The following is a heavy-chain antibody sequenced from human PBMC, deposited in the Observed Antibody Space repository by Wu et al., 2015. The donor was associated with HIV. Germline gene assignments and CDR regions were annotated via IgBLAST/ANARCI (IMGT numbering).Heavy chain of an antibody. CDR3: AGRTRGNFFGLDV. CDR2: VNPNIGNV. CDR1: GYTFTRYD. V-gene: IGHV1-8*01. Sequence: QVQLVQSGAEVKKPGASVKVSCKAFGYTFTRYDINWVRQTTGQGLEWMGVVNPNIGNVGSAQKFQGRVTITTDDSTSTMYMELSSLRYEDTAVYYCAGRTRGNFFGLDVWGQGTTVIVSS. J-gene: IGHJ6*02.